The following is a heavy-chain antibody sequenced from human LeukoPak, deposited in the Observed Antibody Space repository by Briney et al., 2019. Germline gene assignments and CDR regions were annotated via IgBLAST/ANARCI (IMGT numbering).Heavy chain of an antibody. V-gene: IGHV1-18*01. CDR2: ISAYNGNT. Sequence: ASVKVSCKASGYTFTSYGISWVRQAPGQGLEWKGWISAYNGNTNYAQKLQGRVTMTTDTSTSTAYMELRSLRSDDTAVYYCAREDGGSYYYYGMDVWGQGTTVTVSS. CDR3: AREDGGSYYYYGMDV. CDR1: GYTFTSYG. J-gene: IGHJ6*02.